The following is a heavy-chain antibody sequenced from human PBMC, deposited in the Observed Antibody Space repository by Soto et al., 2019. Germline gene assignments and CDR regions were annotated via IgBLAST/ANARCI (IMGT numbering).Heavy chain of an antibody. J-gene: IGHJ4*02. CDR1: AYTFTSYD. Sequence: ASVKVSCKAAAYTFTSYDIDWVRQATGQDFEWMGWMNPNNGNTAYAQKFQGRVTMTRDTSKSTAFMELSSLTSEDTAVDYCARGPRNWGVDYWGQRTLVTVSS. D-gene: IGHD7-27*01. CDR3: ARGPRNWGVDY. CDR2: MNPNNGNT. V-gene: IGHV1-8*01.